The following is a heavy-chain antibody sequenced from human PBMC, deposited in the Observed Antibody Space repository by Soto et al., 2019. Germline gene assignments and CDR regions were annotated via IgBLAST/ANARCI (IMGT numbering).Heavy chain of an antibody. Sequence: DVQLVESGGGLVQPGGSLKLSCAASEFTFSGSSMHWVRQASGKGLEWVGRIRSKTTNYATAYAASVKDRFTISRDDSKNTTYLQMSCLKTEDTAVYYCTPEGAGFKYWGQGTLVTVSS. D-gene: IGHD1-26*01. CDR1: EFTFSGSS. CDR3: TPEGAGFKY. J-gene: IGHJ4*02. V-gene: IGHV3-73*02. CDR2: IRSKTTNYAT.